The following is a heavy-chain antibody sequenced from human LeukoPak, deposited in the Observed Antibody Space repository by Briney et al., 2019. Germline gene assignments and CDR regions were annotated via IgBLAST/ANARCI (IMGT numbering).Heavy chain of an antibody. CDR1: GFTFSSYW. CDR2: IKQDGSEK. D-gene: IGHD3-3*01. CDR3: ARVRSIFGVVHFDY. V-gene: IGHV3-7*01. J-gene: IGHJ4*02. Sequence: PGGSLRLSCAASGFTFSSYWVSWVPQAPGKGLESVANIKQDGSEKYYVDSVKGRFTISRDNAKNSLYLQMNSLRAEDTAVYYCARVRSIFGVVHFDYWGQGTLVTVSS.